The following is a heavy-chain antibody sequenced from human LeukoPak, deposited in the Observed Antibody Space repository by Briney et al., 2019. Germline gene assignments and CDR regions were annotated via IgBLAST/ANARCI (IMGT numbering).Heavy chain of an antibody. J-gene: IGHJ5*02. V-gene: IGHV4-30-4*08. D-gene: IGHD3-22*01. CDR3: ARVRSSGYYYPNWFDP. Sequence: SETLSLTCTVSGGSISSGDYYWSWIRQPPGKGLEWIGYIYYSGSTYYNPSLESRVTISVDTSKNQFSLKLSSVTAADTAVYYCARVRSSGYYYPNWFDPWGQGTLVTVSS. CDR1: GGSISSGDYY. CDR2: IYYSGST.